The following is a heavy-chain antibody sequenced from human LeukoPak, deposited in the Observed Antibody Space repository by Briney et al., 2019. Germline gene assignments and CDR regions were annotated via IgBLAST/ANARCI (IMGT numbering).Heavy chain of an antibody. V-gene: IGHV3-21*01. CDR1: GFTFNSHT. CDR2: ITSTSYYI. Sequence: GGSLRLSCATPGFTFNSHTMNWVRQAPGKGLEWVSSITSTSYYIYYADSVKGRFTISRDNAKNSLYLEMNSLRAEDTAVYYCAREYRNSAGPDYWGQGTLVTVSS. D-gene: IGHD6-6*01. CDR3: AREYRNSAGPDY. J-gene: IGHJ4*02.